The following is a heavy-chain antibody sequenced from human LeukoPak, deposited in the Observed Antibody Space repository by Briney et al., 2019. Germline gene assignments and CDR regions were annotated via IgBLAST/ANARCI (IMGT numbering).Heavy chain of an antibody. D-gene: IGHD1-1*01. V-gene: IGHV3-30*18. CDR2: ISYDGSNK. CDR3: AKDQGTAFDI. CDR1: GFTFSSYG. Sequence: GRSLRLSCAASGFTFSSYGMHWVRQAPGKGLEWVAVISYDGSNKYYADSVKGRFTISRDNSKNTLYLQMNSLRAEDTAVYYCAKDQGTAFDIWGQGTMVTVSS. J-gene: IGHJ3*02.